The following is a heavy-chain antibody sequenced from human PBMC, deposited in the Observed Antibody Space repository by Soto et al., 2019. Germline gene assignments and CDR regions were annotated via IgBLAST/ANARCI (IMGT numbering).Heavy chain of an antibody. V-gene: IGHV4-30-4*01. Sequence: PSETLSLTCTVSGGSISSGDYYWSWIRQPPGKGLEWIGYIYYSGSTYYNPSLKSRVTISVDTSKNQFSLKLSSVTAADTAVYYCASQWEPTTHTDNWFDPWGQGTLVTVSS. J-gene: IGHJ5*02. CDR1: GGSISSGDYY. CDR2: IYYSGST. CDR3: ASQWEPTTHTDNWFDP. D-gene: IGHD1-26*01.